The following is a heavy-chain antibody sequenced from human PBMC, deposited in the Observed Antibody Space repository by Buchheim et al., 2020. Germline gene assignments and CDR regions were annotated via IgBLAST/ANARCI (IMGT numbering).Heavy chain of an antibody. CDR1: GFSLSTTGMR. CDR2: IDWDDDK. J-gene: IGHJ4*02. V-gene: IGHV2-70*04. Sequence: QVTLRESGPALVMPTQTLTLTCTFSGFSLSTTGMRVSWIRQPPGKALEWLARIDWDDDKCYNTSLKTRLTISKDTSRNQVVLKMTDMDPVDTATYYCARIGAIDWEFDYWGQGTL. CDR3: ARIGAIDWEFDY. D-gene: IGHD1-26*01.